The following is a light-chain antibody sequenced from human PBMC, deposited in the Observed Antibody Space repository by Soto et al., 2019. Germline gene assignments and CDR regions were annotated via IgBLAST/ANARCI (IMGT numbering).Light chain of an antibody. CDR3: CSYADTFYV. Sequence: QSALTQPRSVSGSPGQSVTISCTGTSSDVGSYKDVSWYQQHPGKAPKLMIYDVSERPSGVPDRFSGSKSGNTASLTISGLQAEDEADYYCCSYADTFYVFGTGTKLTVL. V-gene: IGLV2-11*01. CDR1: SSDVGSYKD. J-gene: IGLJ1*01. CDR2: DVS.